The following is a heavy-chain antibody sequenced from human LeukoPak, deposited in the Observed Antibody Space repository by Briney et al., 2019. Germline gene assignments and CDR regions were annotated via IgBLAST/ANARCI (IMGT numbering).Heavy chain of an antibody. V-gene: IGHV4-59*01. Sequence: SETLSLTCTVSGGSISSYYWDWIRQPPGKGLEWIGYVYYGGSTNYNPSLKSRVSMSVDTSKNQFSLTLTSVTAADTAFYYCARGGIRGYSAFDNLDFWGLGTHVTVSS. J-gene: IGHJ4*02. D-gene: IGHD5-12*01. CDR3: ARGGIRGYSAFDNLDF. CDR1: GGSISSYY. CDR2: VYYGGST.